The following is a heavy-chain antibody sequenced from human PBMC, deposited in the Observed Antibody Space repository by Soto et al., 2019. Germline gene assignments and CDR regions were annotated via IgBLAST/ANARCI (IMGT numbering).Heavy chain of an antibody. J-gene: IGHJ4*02. Sequence: EVQLLESGGGLVQPGGSLRLSCAASGFTFSSYGMSWVRQAPGKGLEWVSAISSSGGSAYYADSVKGRFTISRDNSKPTLYLQMNSLRAEDTAVYYCARGATSPSYWGQGTLVTVSS. V-gene: IGHV3-23*01. CDR2: ISSSGGSA. CDR1: GFTFSSYG. CDR3: ARGATSPSY.